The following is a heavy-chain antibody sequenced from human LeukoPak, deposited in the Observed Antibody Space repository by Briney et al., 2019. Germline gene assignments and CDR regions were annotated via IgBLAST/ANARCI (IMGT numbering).Heavy chain of an antibody. V-gene: IGHV4-39*07. D-gene: IGHD3-10*01. CDR2: IYYSGST. CDR1: GGSISSSIYY. CDR3: ARVKSGTGWFDP. Sequence: SETLSLTCTVSGGSISSSIYYWGWIRQPPGKGLEWIGSIYYSGSTYYNPSLKSRVTISVDTSKNQFSLKLSSVTAADTAVYYRARVKSGTGWFDPWGQGTLVTVSS. J-gene: IGHJ5*02.